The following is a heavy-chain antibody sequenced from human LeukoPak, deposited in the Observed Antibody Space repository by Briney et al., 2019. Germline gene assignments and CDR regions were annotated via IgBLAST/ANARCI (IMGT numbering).Heavy chain of an antibody. CDR1: GFTISDRH. CDR3: ARGVTQTGYAPDY. V-gene: IGHV3-53*01. D-gene: IGHD2-2*01. Sequence: PGGSPRLSCAASGFTISDRHMNWVRQAPGMGLEWVSVIHTAGRTYYADSVKGRFTISRDNSKNTVYLQMQSLRADDTAVYYCARGVTQTGYAPDYWGQGTLVTVSS. J-gene: IGHJ4*02. CDR2: IHTAGRT.